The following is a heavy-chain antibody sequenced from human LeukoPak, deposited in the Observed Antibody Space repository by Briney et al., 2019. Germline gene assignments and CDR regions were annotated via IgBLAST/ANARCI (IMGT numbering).Heavy chain of an antibody. J-gene: IGHJ4*02. Sequence: ASVKVSCKASGYTFTSYCMHWVRQAPGQGLEWMGIINPSGGSTSYAQKFQGRVTMARDMSTSTVYMELSSLRSEDTAVYYCASYYGGLVGYWGQGTLVTVSS. CDR1: GYTFTSYC. CDR3: ASYYGGLVGY. CDR2: INPSGGST. D-gene: IGHD3-22*01. V-gene: IGHV1-46*01.